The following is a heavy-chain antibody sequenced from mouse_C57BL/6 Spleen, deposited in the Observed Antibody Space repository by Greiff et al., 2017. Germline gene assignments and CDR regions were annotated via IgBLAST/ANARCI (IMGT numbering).Heavy chain of an antibody. J-gene: IGHJ4*01. CDR2: INPNNGGT. CDR1: GYTFTDYI. D-gene: IGHD3-2*02. V-gene: IGHV1-18*01. CDR3: ARIQLMLPYAMYY. Sequence: VQLQQSGPELVKPGASVKIPCKASGYTFTDYIMDWVKQSHGKSLEWIGDINPNNGGTIYNQKFKGKATLTVDKSSSTAYMDLRSLTSEDTAVYYCARIQLMLPYAMYYWGQGTSVTVSS.